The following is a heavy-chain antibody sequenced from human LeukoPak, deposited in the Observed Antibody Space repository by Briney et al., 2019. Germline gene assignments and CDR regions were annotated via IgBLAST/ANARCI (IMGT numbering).Heavy chain of an antibody. CDR2: IYYSGST. D-gene: IGHD2-2*01. Sequence: SETLSLTCTVSGGSISSSSYYWGWIRQPPGKGLEWIGSIYYSGSTYYNPSLKSRVTISVDTSKNQFSLKLSSVTAADTAVYYCARGSRGGTSERHLRYYYYYYMDVWGKGTTVTVSS. J-gene: IGHJ6*03. CDR1: GGSISSSSYY. CDR3: ARGSRGGTSERHLRYYYYYYMDV. V-gene: IGHV4-39*07.